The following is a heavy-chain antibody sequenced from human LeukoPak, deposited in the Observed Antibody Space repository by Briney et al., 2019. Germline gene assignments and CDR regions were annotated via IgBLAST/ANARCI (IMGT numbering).Heavy chain of an antibody. V-gene: IGHV3-9*01. CDR3: AKGGSYDFWSGYYLEY. CDR2: ISWNSGSI. CDR1: GFTFDDYA. Sequence: PGRSLRLSCAASGFTFDDYAMHWVRQAPGKGLGWVSGISWNSGSIDYADSVKGRFTISRDNAKNSLYLQMNSLRAEDTALYYCAKGGSYDFWSGYYLEYWGQGTLVTVSS. D-gene: IGHD3-3*01. J-gene: IGHJ4*02.